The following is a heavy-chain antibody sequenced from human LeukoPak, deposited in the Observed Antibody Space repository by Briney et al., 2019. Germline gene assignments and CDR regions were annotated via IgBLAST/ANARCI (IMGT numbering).Heavy chain of an antibody. V-gene: IGHV3-74*03. J-gene: IGHJ4*02. Sequence: GGSLRLSCAASGFTFSNYAMSWVRQAPGQGLEWVSRINNDGSSTTYADSVKGRFTISRDNTKNMLYLEMKSLRVEDTAVYYCASTISCLLWGQGTLVTVSS. D-gene: IGHD2-2*01. CDR3: ASTISCLL. CDR1: GFTFSNYA. CDR2: INNDGSST.